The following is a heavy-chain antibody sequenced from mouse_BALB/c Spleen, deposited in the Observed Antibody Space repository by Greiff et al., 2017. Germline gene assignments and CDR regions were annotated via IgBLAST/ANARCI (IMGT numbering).Heavy chain of an antibody. CDR2: IWAGGST. CDR1: GFSLTSYG. D-gene: IGHD1-2*01. J-gene: IGHJ3*01. Sequence: VKLMESGPGLVAPSQSLSITCTVSGFSLTSYGVHWVRQPPGKGLEWLGVIWAGGSTNYNSALMSRLSISKDNSKSQVFLKMNSLQTDDTAMYYCARDNYGYVGYWGQGTLVTVSA. V-gene: IGHV2-9*02. CDR3: ARDNYGYVGY.